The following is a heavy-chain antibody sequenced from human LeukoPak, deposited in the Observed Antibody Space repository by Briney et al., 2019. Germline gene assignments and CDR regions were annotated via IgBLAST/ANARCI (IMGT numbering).Heavy chain of an antibody. V-gene: IGHV4-39*01. CDR2: IYYSGST. CDR1: GGSISSSSYY. J-gene: IGHJ4*02. D-gene: IGHD1-26*01. Sequence: SETLSLTCTVSGGSISSSSYYWGWIRQPPGKGLEWIGIIYYSGSTYYNPSLKGRVTISVDTTKNQFSLKLSSVTAADTAVYYCATSGSYFRGYFDYWGQGTLVTVSS. CDR3: ATSGSYFRGYFDY.